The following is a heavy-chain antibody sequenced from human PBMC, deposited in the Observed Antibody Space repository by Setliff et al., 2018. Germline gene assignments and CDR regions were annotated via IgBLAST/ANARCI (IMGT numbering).Heavy chain of an antibody. V-gene: IGHV1-18*01. Sequence: ASVKVSCKASGYTFTDYGVTWVRQAPGQGLEWVGRISPYTGNAYYAPKFQGRVSLTTDTSTTTAYMDLRSLRPDDTAIYFCSRLVRFCTRTSCQRLSGDDYWGQGTLVTVSS. CDR2: ISPYTGNA. J-gene: IGHJ4*02. CDR3: SRLVRFCTRTSCQRLSGDDY. CDR1: GYTFTDYG. D-gene: IGHD2-2*01.